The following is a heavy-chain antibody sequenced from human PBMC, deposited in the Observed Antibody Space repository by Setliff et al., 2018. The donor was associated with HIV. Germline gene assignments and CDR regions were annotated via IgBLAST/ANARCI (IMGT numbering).Heavy chain of an antibody. CDR3: ARGPPFAY. CDR2: VSYSGAT. Sequence: PSETLSLTCSVSGGSSIANTFASTWIRQSPGKGLEYIGDVSYSGATMYTNYNPSLESRVTVSEDTSRQQFSLKLTSVTADDTGIYYCARGPPFAYWGQGLLVTVSS. V-gene: IGHV4-39*07. CDR1: GGSSIANTFA. J-gene: IGHJ4*02.